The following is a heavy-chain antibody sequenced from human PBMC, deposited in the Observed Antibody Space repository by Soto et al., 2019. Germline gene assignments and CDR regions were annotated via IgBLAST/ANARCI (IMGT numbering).Heavy chain of an antibody. Sequence: PSETLSLTCTVSGDSISNDNYYWSWIRQPPGKGLEWIGHIYHSGSTYQNPSLKSRLTISITPSKKQFSLNLISVTAADTAVYYCARTVSPAPFYDADAAYERWGRGTLVTVSS. CDR1: GDSISNDNYY. CDR2: IYHSGST. CDR3: ARTVSPAPFYDADAAYER. V-gene: IGHV4-30-4*01. J-gene: IGHJ4*02. D-gene: IGHD3-22*01.